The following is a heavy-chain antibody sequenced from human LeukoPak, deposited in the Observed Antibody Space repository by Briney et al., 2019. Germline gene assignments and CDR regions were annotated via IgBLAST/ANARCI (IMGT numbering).Heavy chain of an antibody. CDR1: GYTFTNYG. J-gene: IGHJ4*02. D-gene: IGHD6-19*01. CDR3: ARDQAGAGTRRGRFTY. Sequence: ASVKVSCKASGYTFTNYGINWGRQAPGQGLEWMGWISAYNGNTNYAQKLQGRVTMTTDTSTSTAYRELRSLRSNDTAVYYGARDQAGAGTRRGRFTYWGQGTRVTVSS. CDR2: ISAYNGNT. V-gene: IGHV1-18*01.